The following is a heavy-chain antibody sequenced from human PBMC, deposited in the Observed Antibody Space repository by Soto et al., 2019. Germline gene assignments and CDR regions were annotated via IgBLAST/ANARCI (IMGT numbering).Heavy chain of an antibody. V-gene: IGHV4-59*01. D-gene: IGHD3-9*01. CDR1: GGSISSYY. CDR2: IYYSGST. CDR3: ARIGDILYGDVAFDI. Sequence: PSETLSLTCTVSGGSISSYYWSWIRQPPGKGLEWIGYIYYSGSTNYNPSLKSRVTISVDTSKNQFSLKLSSVTAADTAVYYCARIGDILYGDVAFDIWGQGTMVTVSS. J-gene: IGHJ3*02.